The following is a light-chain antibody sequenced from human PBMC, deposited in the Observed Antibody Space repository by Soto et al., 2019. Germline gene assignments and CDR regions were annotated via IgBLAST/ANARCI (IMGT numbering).Light chain of an antibody. CDR2: DVR. CDR1: SSDVGRYNY. CDR3: SSYTSTTTLVV. J-gene: IGLJ2*01. V-gene: IGLV2-14*01. Sequence: QSVLTQPASVSGSPGQSIIMSCTGTSSDVGRYNYVSWYQQYPGKAPKLIIYDVRNWPSGVSNRFSGSKSGNTASLTISGLQAEDEADYYCSSYTSTTTLVVFGGGTKLTVL.